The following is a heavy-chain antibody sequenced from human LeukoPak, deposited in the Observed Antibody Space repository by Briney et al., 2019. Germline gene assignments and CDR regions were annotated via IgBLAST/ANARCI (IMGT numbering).Heavy chain of an antibody. D-gene: IGHD4-17*01. Sequence: GGSLRLSCAASGFTFSGYWMSWVRQALGKGLEWVANIKKDGSEKYNVDSVKGRFTISRDNANNSLYLQMNSLRAEDTAVYYCARESKGRSKIDYWGQGTLVTVSS. J-gene: IGHJ4*02. CDR1: GFTFSGYW. CDR3: ARESKGRSKIDY. CDR2: IKKDGSEK. V-gene: IGHV3-7*01.